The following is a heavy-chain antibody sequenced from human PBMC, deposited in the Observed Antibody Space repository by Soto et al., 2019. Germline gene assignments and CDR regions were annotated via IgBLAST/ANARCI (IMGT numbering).Heavy chain of an antibody. CDR3: ARVQGLWFGEFYFDY. CDR1: GGSISSYY. V-gene: IGHV4-59*01. J-gene: IGHJ4*02. D-gene: IGHD3-10*01. CDR2: IYYSGST. Sequence: SETLSLTCTVSGGSISSYYWSWIRQPPGKGLEWIGYIYYSGSTNYNPSLKSRVTISVDTSKNQFSLKLSSVTAADTAVYYCARVQGLWFGEFYFDYWGQGTLVTVSS.